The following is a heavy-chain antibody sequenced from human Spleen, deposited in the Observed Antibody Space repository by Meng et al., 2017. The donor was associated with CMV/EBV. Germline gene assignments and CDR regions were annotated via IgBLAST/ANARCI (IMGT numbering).Heavy chain of an antibody. D-gene: IGHD2-15*01. Sequence: GESLKISCAASGFTFSSHAMHWVRQAPGKGLEWVSAVVGSGTSTYYADSVKGRFTISRDNSKNTLNLQMNSLRVEDTAVYFCAKESPYCSGASCYSDYWGQGTLVTVSS. V-gene: IGHV3-23*01. CDR2: VVGSGTST. J-gene: IGHJ4*02. CDR1: GFTFSSHA. CDR3: AKESPYCSGASCYSDY.